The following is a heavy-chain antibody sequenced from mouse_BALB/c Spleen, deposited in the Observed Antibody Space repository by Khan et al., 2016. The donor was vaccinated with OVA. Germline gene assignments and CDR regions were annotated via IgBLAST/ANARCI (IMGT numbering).Heavy chain of an antibody. V-gene: IGHV1-77*01. J-gene: IGHJ1*01. CDR2: IYPGSGNT. Sequence: QVQLKESGPEVVKPGVSVKMSCKASGYTFTDYVINWVKQRNGQGLEWIGEIYPGSGNTNYNEKFKGKATLTADKSSNTAYMQLSSLTSEDSAVYFCARPSYCDGSNSYWFVAVWGAGTTVTVSS. CDR1: GYTFTDYV. CDR3: ARPSYCDGSNSYWFVAV. D-gene: IGHD1-1*01.